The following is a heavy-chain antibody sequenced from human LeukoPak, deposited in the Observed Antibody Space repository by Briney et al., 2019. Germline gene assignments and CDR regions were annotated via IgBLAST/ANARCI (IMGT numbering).Heavy chain of an antibody. Sequence: SVKVSCKASGGTFSSYAISWVRQAPGQGPEWMGRIIPILGIANYAQKFQGRVTITADKSTSTAYMELSSLRSEDTAVYYCARDTSRGDPIGYWGQGTLVTVSS. V-gene: IGHV1-69*04. CDR1: GGTFSSYA. CDR2: IIPILGIA. CDR3: ARDTSRGDPIGY. D-gene: IGHD2-2*01. J-gene: IGHJ4*02.